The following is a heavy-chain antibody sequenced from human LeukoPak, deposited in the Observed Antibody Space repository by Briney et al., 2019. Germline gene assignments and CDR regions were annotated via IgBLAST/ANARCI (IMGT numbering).Heavy chain of an antibody. CDR3: ARGQARLRLGELSPIDY. D-gene: IGHD3-16*02. Sequence: ASVKVSCKASGYTFTGYYMHWVRQAPGQGLEWMGWINPNSGGTNYAQKFQGRVTMTRDTSISTAYMELSRLRSDDTAVYYCARGQARLRLGELSPIDYWGQGTLVTVSS. CDR2: INPNSGGT. CDR1: GYTFTGYY. V-gene: IGHV1-2*02. J-gene: IGHJ4*02.